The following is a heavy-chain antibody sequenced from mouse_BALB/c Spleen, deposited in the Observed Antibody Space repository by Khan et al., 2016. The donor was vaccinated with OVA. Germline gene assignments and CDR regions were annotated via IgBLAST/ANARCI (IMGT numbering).Heavy chain of an antibody. V-gene: IGHV5-6*01. CDR1: GFTFSTYG. CDR3: ARLAYYYDREGFAY. J-gene: IGHJ3*01. CDR2: VSTGGHYT. D-gene: IGHD1-1*01. Sequence: EVQLVESGGDVVKPGGSLKLSCAASGFTFSTYGMSWVRQTPDKRLEWVATVSTGGHYTYYPDTVKGRFTISRDNAKNHLYLQMSSLKSEDTAMFCGARLAYYYDREGFAYWGQGTLVTVSA.